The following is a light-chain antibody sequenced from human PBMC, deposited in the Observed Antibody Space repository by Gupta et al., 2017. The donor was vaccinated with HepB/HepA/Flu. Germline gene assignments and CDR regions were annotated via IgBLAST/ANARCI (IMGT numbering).Light chain of an antibody. J-gene: IGKJ1*01. CDR3: QQYGSSPGWT. CDR1: QSVSSSY. CDR2: GAS. V-gene: IGKV3-20*01. Sequence: EIVLTQSPGTLSLSPGERATLSCRASQSVSSSYLAWYQQKPGQAPRLLIYGASSRATGIPDRFSGSGHGTDFTLTISRREPEDFAVYYCQQYGSSPGWTFGQGTKLELK.